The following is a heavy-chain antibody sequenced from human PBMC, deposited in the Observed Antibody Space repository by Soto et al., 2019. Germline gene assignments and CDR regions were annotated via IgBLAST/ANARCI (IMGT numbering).Heavy chain of an antibody. V-gene: IGHV1-69*13. CDR2: IIPIFGTA. J-gene: IGHJ6*02. CDR1: GGTFSSYA. D-gene: IGHD4-17*01. Sequence: SVKVSCKASGGTFSSYAISWVRQAPGQGLEWMGGIIPIFGTANYAQKFQGRVTITADESTSTAYMELSSLRSEDTAVYYCATEYGSYYYYLMAVCGQGTTVTVSS. CDR3: ATEYGSYYYYLMAV.